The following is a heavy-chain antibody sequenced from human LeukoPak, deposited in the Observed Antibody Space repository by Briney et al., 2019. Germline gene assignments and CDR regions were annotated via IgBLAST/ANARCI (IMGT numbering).Heavy chain of an antibody. D-gene: IGHD6-19*01. CDR3: AKEGSGWYIDY. CDR2: ISYDGSSK. Sequence: PGGALRLSRAASGFTFSSYAMHWVRPAPGKGLEWVAVISYDGSSKYYADSVKGRFTISRDNSKNTLYLQMSSLRAEERAVYCWAKEGSGWYIDYWGGGTLVTVSS. J-gene: IGHJ4*02. V-gene: IGHV3-30-3*01. CDR1: GFTFSSYA.